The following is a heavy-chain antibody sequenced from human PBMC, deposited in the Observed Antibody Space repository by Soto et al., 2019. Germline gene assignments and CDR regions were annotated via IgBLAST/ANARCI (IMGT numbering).Heavy chain of an antibody. CDR1: GYTFTDYW. D-gene: IGHD4-4*01. V-gene: IGHV5-51*01. CDR3: ARHISNCRYYYYAMDV. J-gene: IGHJ6*02. CDR2: IYPGDADT. Sequence: GESLKISCKGSGYTFTDYWIGWVRQLPGKGLEWMGIIYPGDADTRDSPSFQGPVTITVDKSTSTAYLQWNTLKASDSAMYYCARHISNCRYYYYAMDVWGQGTTVTVSS.